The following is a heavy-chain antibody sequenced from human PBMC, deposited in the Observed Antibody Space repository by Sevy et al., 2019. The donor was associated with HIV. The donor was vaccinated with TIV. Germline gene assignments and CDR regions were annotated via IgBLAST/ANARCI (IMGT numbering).Heavy chain of an antibody. CDR3: AKARGCSGGSCYLYYYGMDV. CDR1: GFTFSSYA. D-gene: IGHD2-15*01. CDR2: ISDSGGST. J-gene: IGHJ6*02. V-gene: IGHV3-23*01. Sequence: GGSLRLSCAASGFTFSSYAMSWVRQAPGKGLEWVSAISDSGGSTYYADSVKGRFTISRDNSKNTLYLQMNSLRAEDTAVYYCAKARGCSGGSCYLYYYGMDVWGQGTTVTVSS.